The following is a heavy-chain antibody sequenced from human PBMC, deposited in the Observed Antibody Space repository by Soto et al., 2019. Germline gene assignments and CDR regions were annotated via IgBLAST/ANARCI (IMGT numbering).Heavy chain of an antibody. CDR3: ARDMDIVVVPAAISAFDI. V-gene: IGHV1-69*01. D-gene: IGHD2-2*02. J-gene: IGHJ3*02. CDR2: IIPIFGTA. Sequence: QVQLVQSGAEVKKPGSSVKVSCKASGGTFSSYAISWVRQAPGQGLEWMGGIIPIFGTANYAQKFQGRVTITADESTSTAYRELSSLRSEDTAVYYCARDMDIVVVPAAISAFDIWGQGTMVTVSS. CDR1: GGTFSSYA.